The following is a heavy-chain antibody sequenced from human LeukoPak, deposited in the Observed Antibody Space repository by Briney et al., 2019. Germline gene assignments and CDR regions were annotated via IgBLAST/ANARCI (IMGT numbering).Heavy chain of an antibody. D-gene: IGHD2-15*01. CDR1: GLTFSSYS. CDR3: AKLLVVVTTTVDY. Sequence: GGSLRLSCAASGLTFSSYSMNWVRQAPGKGLEWVSSISSSSSYIYYADSVKGRFTISRDNSKNTLYLQMNSLRAEDTAVYYCAKLLVVVTTTVDYWGRGTLVTVSS. CDR2: ISSSSSYI. J-gene: IGHJ4*02. V-gene: IGHV3-21*06.